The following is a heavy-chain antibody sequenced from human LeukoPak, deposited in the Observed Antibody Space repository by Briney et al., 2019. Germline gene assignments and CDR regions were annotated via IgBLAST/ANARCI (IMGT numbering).Heavy chain of an antibody. Sequence: GGSLRLSCAASGITFSSYWMSWVRQAPGKGLEWVANIKEDGSEKYYVGSVKGRFTISRDNAKNSLYLQMNSLRAEDTAVYYCARDQGTVTNYWGQGTLVTVSS. CDR2: IKEDGSEK. CDR3: ARDQGTVTNY. CDR1: GITFSSYW. D-gene: IGHD4-11*01. J-gene: IGHJ4*02. V-gene: IGHV3-7*01.